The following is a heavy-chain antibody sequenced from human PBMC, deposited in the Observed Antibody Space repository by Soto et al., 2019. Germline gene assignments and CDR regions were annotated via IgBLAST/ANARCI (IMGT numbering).Heavy chain of an antibody. V-gene: IGHV3-7*01. CDR2: IKQDGSEK. CDR3: ARRYYDFWSGLRPRGYYYYGMDV. CDR1: GFTFSSYW. Sequence: PGGSLRLSCAASGFTFSSYWMSWVRQAPGKGLEWVANIKQDGSEKYYVDSVKGRFTISRDNAKNSLYLQMNSLRAEDTAVYYCARRYYDFWSGLRPRGYYYYGMDVWGQGTTVTVSS. J-gene: IGHJ6*02. D-gene: IGHD3-3*01.